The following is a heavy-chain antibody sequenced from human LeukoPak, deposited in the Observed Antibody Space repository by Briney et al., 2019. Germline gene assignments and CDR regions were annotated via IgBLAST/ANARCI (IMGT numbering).Heavy chain of an antibody. D-gene: IGHD3-22*01. CDR1: GFTFSSYG. CDR3: AKDFPGYYYDSSGYVYRY. V-gene: IGHV3-30*02. CDR2: IRYDGSNK. Sequence: GGSLRLSCAASGFTFSSYGMHWVRQAPGKGLEWVAFIRYDGSNKYYADSVKGRFTISRDNSKNTLYLQMNSLRAEDTAVYYCAKDFPGYYYDSSGYVYRYWGQGTLATVSS. J-gene: IGHJ4*02.